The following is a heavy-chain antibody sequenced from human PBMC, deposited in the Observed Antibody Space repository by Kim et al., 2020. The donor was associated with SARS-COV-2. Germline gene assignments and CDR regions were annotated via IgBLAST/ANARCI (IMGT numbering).Heavy chain of an antibody. CDR3: ARDQVVGATILYYFDY. D-gene: IGHD1-26*01. Sequence: GGSLRLSCAASGFTFSSYGMHWVRQAPGKGLEWVAVISYDGSNKYYADSVKGRFTISRDNSKNTLYLQMNSLRAEDTAVYYCARDQVVGATILYYFDYWGQGTLVTVSS. J-gene: IGHJ4*02. V-gene: IGHV3-33*05. CDR1: GFTFSSYG. CDR2: ISYDGSNK.